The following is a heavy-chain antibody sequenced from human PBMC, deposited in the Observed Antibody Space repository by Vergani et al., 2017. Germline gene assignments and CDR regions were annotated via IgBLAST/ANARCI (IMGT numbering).Heavy chain of an antibody. V-gene: IGHV3-30*03. CDR2: ISYDGTQK. CDR1: GFTSSYYG. D-gene: IGHD1-1*01. CDR3: ATKSCGTPGCQIGYFRE. J-gene: IGHJ1*01. Sequence: VQLVESVGGLVKPGGSLRLSCAASGFTSSYYGMHWVRQAPGKGLEWVSVISYDGTQKYYADSVKVRFTISRDNSKSTNYLQMNSLRTEDTAVYYCATKSCGTPGCQIGYFREWGQGTLVTVSS.